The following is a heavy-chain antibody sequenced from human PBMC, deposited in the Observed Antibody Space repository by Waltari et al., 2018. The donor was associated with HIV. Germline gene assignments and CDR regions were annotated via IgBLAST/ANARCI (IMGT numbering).Heavy chain of an antibody. V-gene: IGHV3-30*18. CDR3: AKDKGGVTYIFDY. CDR2: ISYDGSNK. J-gene: IGHJ4*02. D-gene: IGHD1-1*01. CDR1: GFSFSTYG. Sequence: QVQLVESGGGVVQPGRSLRLPCAASGFSFSTYGMLWVCKAPGKGLEWVAVISYDGSNKYYADSVKGRFTISRDNSKNTLYLQMNSLRAEDTAVYYCAKDKGGVTYIFDYWGQGTLVTVSS.